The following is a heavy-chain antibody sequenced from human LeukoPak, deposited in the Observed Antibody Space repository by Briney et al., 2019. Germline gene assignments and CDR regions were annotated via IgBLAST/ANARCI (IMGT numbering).Heavy chain of an antibody. CDR3: ARRSGYDRRMGTLDF. D-gene: IGHD5-12*01. V-gene: IGHV1-18*01. CDR1: GYIFTSYG. CDR2: ISAYNGDT. Sequence: ASVKVSCKASGYIFTSYGISWVRQAPGQGLEWMGWISAYNGDTNYAQKFQGRVTVTTDTSTTTAYMELRSLRSDDSAVYYCARRSGYDRRMGTLDFWGQGTPVTVSS. J-gene: IGHJ4*02.